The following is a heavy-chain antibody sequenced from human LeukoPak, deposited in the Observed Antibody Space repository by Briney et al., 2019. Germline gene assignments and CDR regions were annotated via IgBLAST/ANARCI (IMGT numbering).Heavy chain of an antibody. CDR3: ARDVLRYLDPPSRALDV. D-gene: IGHD3-9*01. CDR1: GYTFTSYG. CDR2: ISAYNGNT. V-gene: IGHV1-18*01. J-gene: IGHJ6*04. Sequence: AAVKVSCKASGYTFTSYGISCERQAPGQGLEWMGWISAYNGNTNYAQKLQGRVTMTTDTSTSTAYMELRSLRSDDTAVYYRARDVLRYLDPPSRALDVWGKGTTVTSSS.